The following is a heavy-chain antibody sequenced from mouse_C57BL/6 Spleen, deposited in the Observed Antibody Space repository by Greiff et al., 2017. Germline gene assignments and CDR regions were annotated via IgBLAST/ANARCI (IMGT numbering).Heavy chain of an antibody. J-gene: IGHJ2*01. CDR1: GFNIKDDY. V-gene: IGHV14-4*01. Sequence: EVQLQQSGAELVRPGASVKLSCTASGFNIKDDYMHWVKQRPEQGLEWIGWIDPENGDTEYASKFQGKATITADTSSNTAYLQLSSLTSEDTAVYYFTTPDHYYGSSFDYWGQGTTLTVSS. CDR3: TTPDHYYGSSFDY. D-gene: IGHD1-1*01. CDR2: IDPENGDT.